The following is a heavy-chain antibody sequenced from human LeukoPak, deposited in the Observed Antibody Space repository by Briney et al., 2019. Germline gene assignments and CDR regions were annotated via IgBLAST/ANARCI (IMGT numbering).Heavy chain of an antibody. D-gene: IGHD3-10*02. Sequence: GGSLRLSCATSGFNFDRYTIHWVRQAPGKGLEWVSLAGWAGGTTFYSGSVRGRFTISRDSGRKSVYLQMNSLTTDDTAFYFCAKELDTMFFDYWGQGALVTVSS. CDR2: AGWAGGTT. V-gene: IGHV3-43*01. CDR3: AKELDTMFFDY. CDR1: GFNFDRYT. J-gene: IGHJ4*02.